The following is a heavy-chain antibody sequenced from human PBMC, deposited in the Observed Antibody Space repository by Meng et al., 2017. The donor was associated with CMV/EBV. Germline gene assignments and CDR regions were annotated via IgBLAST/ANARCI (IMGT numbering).Heavy chain of an antibody. D-gene: IGHD3-22*01. Sequence: SYSMNWVRQAPGKGLECVSSISSSSSYIYYADSVKGRFTISRDNAKNSLYLQMNSLRAEDTAVYYCARDQYYYDSSGSDYGYAFDIWGQGTMVTVSS. CDR1: SYS. CDR3: ARDQYYYDSSGSDYGYAFDI. V-gene: IGHV3-21*01. CDR2: ISSSSSYI. J-gene: IGHJ3*02.